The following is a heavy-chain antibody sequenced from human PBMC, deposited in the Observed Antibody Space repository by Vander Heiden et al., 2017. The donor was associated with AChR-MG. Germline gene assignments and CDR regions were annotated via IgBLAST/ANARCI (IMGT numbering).Heavy chain of an antibody. CDR3: AKGSPRGVTTFFRRGCNFDY. D-gene: IGHD4-4*01. J-gene: IGHJ4*02. CDR2: ISGSGGIT. Sequence: EVQLLESGGGLVQPGGSLRLSCAASGLPVSRSAMSGVRQGPGKGLEWVSAISGSGGITYDADSVKGRFTISRDNAKNTLYLQMNSVRAEDTAVYYCAKGSPRGVTTFFRRGCNFDYWGQGTLVTVSS. V-gene: IGHV3-23*01. CDR1: GLPVSRSA.